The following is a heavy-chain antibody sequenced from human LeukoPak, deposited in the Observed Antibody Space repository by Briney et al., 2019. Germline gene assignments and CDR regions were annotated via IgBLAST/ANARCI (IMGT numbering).Heavy chain of an antibody. J-gene: IGHJ6*02. Sequence: GGSLRLSCAASGFTVSSNYMSWVRQAPGKGLEWVSVIYSGGSTYYADSVKDRFTISRDNSKNTLYLQMNSLRAEDTAVYYCARVVSDVWGSYRYSNYYGMDVWGQGTTVTVSS. V-gene: IGHV3-66*01. CDR3: ARVVSDVWGSYRYSNYYGMDV. CDR2: IYSGGST. CDR1: GFTVSSNY. D-gene: IGHD3-16*02.